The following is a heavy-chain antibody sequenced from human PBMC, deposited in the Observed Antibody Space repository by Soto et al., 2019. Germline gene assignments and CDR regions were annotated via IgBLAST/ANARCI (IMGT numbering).Heavy chain of an antibody. V-gene: IGHV5-10-1*01. Sequence: PGESLKISCKGSGYSFTSYWISWVRQMPGKGLEWMGRIDPSDSYTNYSPSFQGHVTISADKSISTAYLQWSSLKASDTAMYYCARRRGYYDSSGSYYYGMDVWGRGTTVTVSS. D-gene: IGHD3-22*01. CDR2: IDPSDSYT. CDR1: GYSFTSYW. J-gene: IGHJ6*02. CDR3: ARRRGYYDSSGSYYYGMDV.